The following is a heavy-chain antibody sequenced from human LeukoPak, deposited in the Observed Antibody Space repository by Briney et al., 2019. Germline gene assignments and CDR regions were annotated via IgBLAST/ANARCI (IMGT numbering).Heavy chain of an antibody. D-gene: IGHD2-21*01. CDR2: INPNSGGT. V-gene: IGHV1-2*04. J-gene: IGHJ5*02. CDR1: GYTFTGYY. Sequence: GPVKVSCKASGYTFTGYYMHWVRQAPGQGLEWMGWINPNSGGTNYAQKFQGWVTMTRDTSISTAYMELSRLRSDDTAVYYCAREWVYSKEFDPWGQGTLVTVSS. CDR3: AREWVYSKEFDP.